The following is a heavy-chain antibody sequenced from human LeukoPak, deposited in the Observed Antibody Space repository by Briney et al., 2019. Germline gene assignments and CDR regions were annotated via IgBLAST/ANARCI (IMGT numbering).Heavy chain of an antibody. Sequence: SETLSLTCTVSGGSVSSSIYYWGWIRQPPGGGLEWIGSIYYSGTTYYNPSLKSRLTISVDTSKNQFSLKLSSVTAADTAVYYCAGCGLEGYWYFDLWGRGTLVTVSS. V-gene: IGHV4-39*01. CDR1: GGSVSSSIYY. CDR2: IYYSGTT. D-gene: IGHD2-21*01. CDR3: AGCGLEGYWYFDL. J-gene: IGHJ2*01.